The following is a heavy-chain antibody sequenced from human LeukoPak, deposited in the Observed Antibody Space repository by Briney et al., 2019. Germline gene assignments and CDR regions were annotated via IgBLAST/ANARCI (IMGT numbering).Heavy chain of an antibody. D-gene: IGHD3-10*01. V-gene: IGHV3-23*01. CDR2: ISGSGGST. CDR1: GFTVSSNY. CDR3: AKDSPWFGEFVFDY. Sequence: GGSLRLSCAASGFTVSSNYMSWVRQAPGKGLEWVSVISGSGGSTYYADSVKGRFTISRDNSKNTLYLQMNSLRAEDTAVYYCAKDSPWFGEFVFDYWGQGTLVTVSS. J-gene: IGHJ4*02.